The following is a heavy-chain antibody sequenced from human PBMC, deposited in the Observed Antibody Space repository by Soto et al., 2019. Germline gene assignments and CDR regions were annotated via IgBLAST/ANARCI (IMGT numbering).Heavy chain of an antibody. CDR1: GGSINNNDYY. Sequence: SETLSLTCSVSGGSINNNDYYWSWIRQTPGKGLEWIGYVYYSGSSDYIPSLKSRLSMSIDKSKNQFHLKLNSVTAADTATYYCARMSYFYDKWYFDLWGRGXLVTVYS. D-gene: IGHD3-22*01. CDR2: VYYSGSS. V-gene: IGHV4-30-4*01. CDR3: ARMSYFYDKWYFDL. J-gene: IGHJ2*01.